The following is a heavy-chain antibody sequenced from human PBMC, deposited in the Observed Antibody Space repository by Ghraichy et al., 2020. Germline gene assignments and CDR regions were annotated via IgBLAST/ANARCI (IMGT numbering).Heavy chain of an antibody. D-gene: IGHD2-2*01. CDR2: ITGSSGYI. V-gene: IGHV3-21*01. Sequence: GGSLRLSCAASGFTFSNYNMNWVRQAPGKGLEWVSSITGSSGYISYADSVKGRFTISRDNAKNSLYLQMSSLRAEDSAVYYCARDDIVVLPAIMPYYGMDVWGQGTTVTVSS. J-gene: IGHJ6*02. CDR1: GFTFSNYN. CDR3: ARDDIVVLPAIMPYYGMDV.